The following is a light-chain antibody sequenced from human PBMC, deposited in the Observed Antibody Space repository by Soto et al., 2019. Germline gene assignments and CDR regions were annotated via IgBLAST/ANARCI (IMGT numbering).Light chain of an antibody. V-gene: IGKV1-27*01. CDR3: QKHSSPLRT. CDR2: AAS. J-gene: IGKJ1*01. Sequence: DIQLTQSPSSLSSSVGDRVTITCRASQDFGNYLTWYQQRPGKVPKLLIYAASTLQSGVPSRFSGSGFGTDFTHTISSLQPEDVATYYCQKHSSPLRTFGQGTKVEIK. CDR1: QDFGNY.